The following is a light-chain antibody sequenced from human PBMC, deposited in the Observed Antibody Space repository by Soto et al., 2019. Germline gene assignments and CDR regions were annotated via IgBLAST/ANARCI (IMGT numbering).Light chain of an antibody. CDR1: QSVSSNY. J-gene: IGKJ1*01. Sequence: EIVLTQSPGTLSLSPGERATLSCRASQSVSSNYLAWYQQKPGQAPRPLIYGASSRATGIPDRFSGSGAGTDFTLTISRLESEDFEVYYCQQYGSSPWPFGQGTKVEIK. V-gene: IGKV3-20*01. CDR2: GAS. CDR3: QQYGSSPWP.